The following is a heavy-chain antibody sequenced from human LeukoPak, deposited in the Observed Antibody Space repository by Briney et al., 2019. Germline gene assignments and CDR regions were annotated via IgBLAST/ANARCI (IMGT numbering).Heavy chain of an antibody. CDR1: GFTFSSYW. D-gene: IGHD3-10*01. V-gene: IGHV3-23*01. Sequence: GGSLRLSCAASGFTFSSYWMSWVRQAPGKGLEWVSAISGSGGSTYYADSVKGRFTISRDNSKNTLYLQMNSLRAEDTAVYYCAKYGSGSYYSGSGAFDIWGQGTMVTVSS. CDR2: ISGSGGST. CDR3: AKYGSGSYYSGSGAFDI. J-gene: IGHJ3*02.